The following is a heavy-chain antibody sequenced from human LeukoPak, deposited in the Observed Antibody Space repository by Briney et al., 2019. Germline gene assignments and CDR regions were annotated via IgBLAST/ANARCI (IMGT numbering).Heavy chain of an antibody. CDR3: ARALTGYFDWLSYYFDY. CDR1: GDSISTSSYY. D-gene: IGHD3-9*01. J-gene: IGHJ4*02. Sequence: SETLSLTCTVSGDSISTSSYYWGWIRQPPGKGLEWFGSIYYSGSTYYNPSLKSRVTISVDTSKNQFSLKLSSVTAADTAVYYCARALTGYFDWLSYYFDYWGQGTLVTVSS. V-gene: IGHV4-39*07. CDR2: IYYSGST.